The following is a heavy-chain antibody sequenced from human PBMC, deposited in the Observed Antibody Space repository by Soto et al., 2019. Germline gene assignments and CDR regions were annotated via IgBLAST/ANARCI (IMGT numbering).Heavy chain of an antibody. V-gene: IGHV3-30*18. J-gene: IGHJ4*02. Sequence: SAIIACAAPQLTLNRNGMPCVRLAPSKGLEWVAVISYDGSDKYYADSVKGRFTISRDNSKNTLYLQMNSLRAEDTAVYYCSKDLGGLRGLLDSSFRFDSGGRG. CDR2: ISYDGSDK. CDR3: SKDLGGLRGLLDSSFRFDS. CDR1: QLTLNRNG. D-gene: IGHD3-16*02.